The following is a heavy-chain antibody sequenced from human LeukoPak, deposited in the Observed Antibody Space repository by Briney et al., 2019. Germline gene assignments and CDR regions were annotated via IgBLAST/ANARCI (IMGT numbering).Heavy chain of an antibody. CDR2: VSWNSGSM. V-gene: IGHV3-9*01. Sequence: PGGSLRLSCAASGFTFDDYAMPWVRQAPGKGLEWVSGVSWNSGSMGYADSVKGRFTISRDNAKNSLYLQMNSLRAEDTALYYCAKDMARYYDSSGYYPFDYWGQGTLVTVSS. J-gene: IGHJ4*02. CDR1: GFTFDDYA. CDR3: AKDMARYYDSSGYYPFDY. D-gene: IGHD3-22*01.